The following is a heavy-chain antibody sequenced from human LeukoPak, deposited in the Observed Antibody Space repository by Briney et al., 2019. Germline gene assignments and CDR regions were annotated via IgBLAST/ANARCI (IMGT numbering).Heavy chain of an antibody. CDR2: INAGNGNT. Sequence: ASVKVSCKASGYTFTSYAMHWVRQAPGQRLEWMGWINAGNGNTKYSQKFQGRVTITRDTSASTAYMELSSLRSEDTAVYYCARWGGDTARVSGFDYWGQGTLVTASS. D-gene: IGHD5-18*01. J-gene: IGHJ4*02. CDR3: ARWGGDTARVSGFDY. V-gene: IGHV1-3*01. CDR1: GYTFTSYA.